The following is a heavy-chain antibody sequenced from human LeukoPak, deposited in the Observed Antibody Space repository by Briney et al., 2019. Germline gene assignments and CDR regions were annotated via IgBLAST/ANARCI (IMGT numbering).Heavy chain of an antibody. CDR1: GFTFSTYG. D-gene: IGHD6-13*01. CDR3: ARELTSSSCFDP. CDR2: LYSGGIT. V-gene: IGHV3-66*01. J-gene: IGHJ5*02. Sequence: GGSLRLSCAASGFTFSTYGMSWVRQAPGKGLEWVSVLYSGGITYSADSVKGRFTISRDISKNTLYLQMNSLRAEDTAVYYCARELTSSSCFDPWGQGTLVTVSS.